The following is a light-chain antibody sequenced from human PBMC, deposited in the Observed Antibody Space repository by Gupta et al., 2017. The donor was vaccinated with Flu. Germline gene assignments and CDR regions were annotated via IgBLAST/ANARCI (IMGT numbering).Light chain of an antibody. J-gene: IGKJ1*01. CDR2: GAS. V-gene: IGKV3-20*01. Sequence: GTLSLSPGERATLSCRASQSVSSSYLAWYQQKPGQAPRLLIYGASSRATGIPDRFSGSGSGTDFTLTISRLEPEDFAVYYCQQYGSSPPAWTFGQGTKVEIK. CDR1: QSVSSSY. CDR3: QQYGSSPPAWT.